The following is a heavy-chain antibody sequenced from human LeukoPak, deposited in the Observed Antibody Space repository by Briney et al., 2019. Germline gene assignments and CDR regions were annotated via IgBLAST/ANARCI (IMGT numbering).Heavy chain of an antibody. Sequence: GGSLRLSCAASGFSFSTFGMHWVRQTPGKGLEWVSHISKDESNKYYTDSVKGRFTISRDTSKNTLFLQMNSLRVEDTAVYYCAKDNPVLEYWGQGTLVTVSS. CDR1: GFSFSTFG. J-gene: IGHJ4*02. CDR3: AKDNPVLEY. V-gene: IGHV3-30*18. CDR2: ISKDESNK.